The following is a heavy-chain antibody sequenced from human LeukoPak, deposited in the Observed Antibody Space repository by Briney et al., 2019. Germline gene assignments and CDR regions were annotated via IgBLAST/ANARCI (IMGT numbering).Heavy chain of an antibody. V-gene: IGHV4-59*01. D-gene: IGHD3-22*01. CDR3: ARGPVRYYFDS. CDR1: GGSFSGYY. Sequence: SETLCLTCTVSGGSFSGYYWSWIRQPPGEGLNLIAYVHSSGSTHYNPSLKSRVTISLDTSKNQFSLKLTSVTAADTAVYFCARGPVRYYFDSWGQGTLATVSS. J-gene: IGHJ4*02. CDR2: VHSSGST.